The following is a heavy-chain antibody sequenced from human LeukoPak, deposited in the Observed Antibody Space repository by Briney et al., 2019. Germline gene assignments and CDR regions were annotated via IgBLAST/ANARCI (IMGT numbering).Heavy chain of an antibody. J-gene: IGHJ4*02. CDR2: IKQDGSEK. CDR3: ARDTEGLLWFGELFSGFDY. D-gene: IGHD3-10*01. CDR1: GFSFGSNW. Sequence: GGSLRLSCVASGFSFGSNWMSWVRQAPGKGLEWVANIKQDGSEKYYVDSVKGRFTISRDNAKNSLYLQMNSLRAEDTAVYYCARDTEGLLWFGELFSGFDYWGQGTLVTVSS. V-gene: IGHV3-7*03.